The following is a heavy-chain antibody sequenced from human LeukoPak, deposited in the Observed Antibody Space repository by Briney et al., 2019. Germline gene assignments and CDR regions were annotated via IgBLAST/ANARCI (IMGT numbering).Heavy chain of an antibody. Sequence: PGGSLRLSCAASGFTFSSYAMTWVRQAPGKGLEWVSGISGSGGDTYNADSVKGRFTISRDNSKNTLYLQMNSLRAEDTAVYYCAKGGGLYDILTSYYYHGMDVWGQGTTVTVSS. CDR1: GFTFSSYA. V-gene: IGHV3-23*01. J-gene: IGHJ6*02. CDR2: ISGSGGDT. D-gene: IGHD3-9*01. CDR3: AKGGGLYDILTSYYYHGMDV.